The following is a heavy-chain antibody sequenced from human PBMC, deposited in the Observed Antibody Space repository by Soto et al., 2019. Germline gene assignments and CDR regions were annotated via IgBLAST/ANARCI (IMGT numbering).Heavy chain of an antibody. CDR1: GYTFTNYG. CDR3: AGVDVLRFLEWSI. D-gene: IGHD3-3*01. Sequence: ASVKVSCKASGYTFTNYGISWVRQAPGQGLEWMGWISAYNGNTNYAQNLQGRVTMTTDTSTRTAYMELRSLRSDDTAVYYCAGVDVLRFLEWSIWGQGTPGTASS. V-gene: IGHV1-18*04. CDR2: ISAYNGNT. J-gene: IGHJ4*02.